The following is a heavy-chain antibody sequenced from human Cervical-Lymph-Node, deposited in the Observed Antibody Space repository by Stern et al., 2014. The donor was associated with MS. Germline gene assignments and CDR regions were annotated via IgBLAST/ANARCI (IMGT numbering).Heavy chain of an antibody. J-gene: IGHJ3*02. CDR3: APSSAI. CDR2: IRNKGKNYAT. V-gene: IGHV3-73*02. CDR1: GFAFSASV. Sequence: DVQLVESGGGLVQPGGSLKVSCAASGFAFSASVIHWVRQASGKGLEWVGRIRNKGKNYATSYAGSVKGRFTISRDDSKNSAYLHMHNLKVEDTAVYYCAPSSAIWGQGTMVTVSS.